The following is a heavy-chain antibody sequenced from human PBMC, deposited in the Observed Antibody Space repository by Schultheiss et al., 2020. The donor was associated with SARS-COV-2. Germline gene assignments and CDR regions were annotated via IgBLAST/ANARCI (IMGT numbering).Heavy chain of an antibody. D-gene: IGHD1-26*01. Sequence: GGSLSLSCAASGFTVSSNYMTWVRQAPGKGLEWVSSISSSSSYIYYADSVKGRFTISRDNAKHSLYLQMNSLRAEDTAVYYCARYADRGSHDYWGQGTLVTVSS. CDR3: ARYADRGSHDY. CDR1: GFTVSSNY. CDR2: ISSSSSYI. J-gene: IGHJ4*02. V-gene: IGHV3-21*01.